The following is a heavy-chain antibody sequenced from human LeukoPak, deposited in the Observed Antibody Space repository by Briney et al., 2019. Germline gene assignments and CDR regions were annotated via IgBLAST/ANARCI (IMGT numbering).Heavy chain of an antibody. J-gene: IGHJ3*02. V-gene: IGHV5-51*01. CDR2: IYPGDSDT. CDR1: GYSFTSYW. Sequence: GESLQISCKGSGYSFTSYWIGWARPMPGKGLEWMGIIYPGDSDTRYSPSFQGQVTISADKSISTAYLQWSSLKASDTAMYYCARHLYCSGGSCSVNDAFDIWGQGTMVTVSS. D-gene: IGHD2-15*01. CDR3: ARHLYCSGGSCSVNDAFDI.